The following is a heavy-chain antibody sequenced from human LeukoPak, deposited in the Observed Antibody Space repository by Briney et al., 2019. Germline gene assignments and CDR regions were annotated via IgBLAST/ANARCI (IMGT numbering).Heavy chain of an antibody. V-gene: IGHV1-69*13. CDR2: IIPIFDTA. Sequence: ASVKVSCKASGGTFSSYAISWVRQAPGQGLEWMGGIIPIFDTADYAQNLQGRVTITADESTSTAYMELSRLRSEDTAVYYCRYCSSASCYNDAFDIWGQGTMVTVSS. CDR3: RYCSSASCYNDAFDI. CDR1: GGTFSSYA. D-gene: IGHD2-2*02. J-gene: IGHJ3*02.